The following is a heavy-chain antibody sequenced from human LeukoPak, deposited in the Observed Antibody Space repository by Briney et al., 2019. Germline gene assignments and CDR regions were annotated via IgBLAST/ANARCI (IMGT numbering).Heavy chain of an antibody. CDR1: GYTFTGYY. D-gene: IGHD3-22*01. J-gene: IGHJ4*02. Sequence: ASVKVSCKASGYTFTGYYMHWVRQAPGQGLEWMGWINPNSGVTNYAQKFRGRVTMTRDTSISTDYMELSRLRYDDKAVYYCARDPPDYYDRPSPGDYWGQGTLVTVSS. CDR3: ARDPPDYYDRPSPGDY. V-gene: IGHV1-2*02. CDR2: INPNSGVT.